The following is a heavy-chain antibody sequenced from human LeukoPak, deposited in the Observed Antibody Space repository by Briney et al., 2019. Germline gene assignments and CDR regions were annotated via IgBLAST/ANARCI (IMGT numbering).Heavy chain of an antibody. D-gene: IGHD3-10*01. V-gene: IGHV5-10-1*01. J-gene: IGHJ5*02. CDR3: ARQEGGTMVRGPPLSWFDP. CDR1: GFTFTSYW. CDR2: IDPSDSYT. Sequence: PGGSLRLSCAASGFTFTSYWISWVRQMPGKGLEWMGRIDPSDSYTNYSPSFQGHVTISADKSISTAYLQWSSLKASDTAMYYCARQEGGTMVRGPPLSWFDPWGQGTLVTVSS.